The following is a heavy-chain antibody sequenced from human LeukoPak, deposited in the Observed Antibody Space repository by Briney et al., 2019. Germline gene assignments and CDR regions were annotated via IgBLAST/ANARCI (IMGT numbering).Heavy chain of an antibody. CDR2: ISYDGNNK. D-gene: IGHD2-21*02. J-gene: IGHJ4*02. Sequence: PGGSLRLSCAASGFTFNCCGMHWVRQAPGKGLEWVAVISYDGNNKYYADSVKGRFTISRDNSKNTLYLQMNSLGAEDTAVYYCAKVQCGDDCYWGDYFDFWGQGTLVTVSS. CDR3: AKVQCGDDCYWGDYFDF. CDR1: GFTFNCCG. V-gene: IGHV3-30*18.